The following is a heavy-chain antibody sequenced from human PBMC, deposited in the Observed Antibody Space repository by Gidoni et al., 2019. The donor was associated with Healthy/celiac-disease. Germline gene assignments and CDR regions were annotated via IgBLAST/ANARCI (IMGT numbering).Heavy chain of an antibody. CDR3: ARGLTIFGVVTVNWFDP. V-gene: IGHV1-2*02. J-gene: IGHJ5*02. D-gene: IGHD3-3*01. Sequence: QVQLVQSGAEVKKPGASVKVSCKASGYTFTGYYMHWVRQAPGQGLEWMGWINPNSGGTNYAQKFQGRVTMTRDTFISTAYMELSRLRSDDTAVYYCARGLTIFGVVTVNWFDPWGQGTLVTVSS. CDR2: INPNSGGT. CDR1: GYTFTGYY.